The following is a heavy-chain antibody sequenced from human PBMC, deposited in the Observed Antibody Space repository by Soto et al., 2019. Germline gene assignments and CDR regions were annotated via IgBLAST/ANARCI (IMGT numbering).Heavy chain of an antibody. CDR1: GFTFSNAW. Sequence: GGSLRLSCAASGFTFSNAWMSWVRQAPGKGLEWVGRIKSKTDGGTTDYAAPVKGRFTISRDDSRNTLYLQMNSLKTEDTAVYYCTTDTSIAARPGSNWFDPWGQGTLVTVSS. V-gene: IGHV3-15*01. J-gene: IGHJ5*02. D-gene: IGHD6-6*01. CDR3: TTDTSIAARPGSNWFDP. CDR2: IKSKTDGGTT.